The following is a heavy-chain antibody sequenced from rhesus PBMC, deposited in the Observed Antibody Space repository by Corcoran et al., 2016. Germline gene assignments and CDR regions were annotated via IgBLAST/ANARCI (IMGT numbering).Heavy chain of an antibody. V-gene: IGHV4-65*01. CDR1: CGSISRSNW. CDR3: ATVICSGTYCYDGNIYIEL. Sequence: QVQLQESGPGLVKPSETLSLTCAVSCGSISRSNWWSWISQSPGKARECSGYITGGSRSAIDNPVLSERVTSSTHRCGNEFSMTMSSGTAADSAMYYCATVICSGTYCYDGNIYIELWRLGAMFSVTS. J-gene: IGHJ1*01. CDR2: ITGGSRSA. D-gene: IGHD2-27*01.